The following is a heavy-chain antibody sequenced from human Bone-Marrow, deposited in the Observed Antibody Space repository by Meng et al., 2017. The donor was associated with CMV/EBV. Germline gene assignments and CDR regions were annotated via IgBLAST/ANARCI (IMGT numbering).Heavy chain of an antibody. D-gene: IGHD3-10*01. V-gene: IGHV3-48*03. CDR3: AKDFPLLWFGELIGSYFDY. J-gene: IGHJ4*02. CDR1: GFTFSSYE. CDR2: ISSSGSTI. Sequence: GESLKISCAASGFTFSSYEMNWVRQAPGKGLEWVSYISSSGSTIYYADSVKGRFTISRDNAKNSLYLQMNSLRAEDTAVYYCAKDFPLLWFGELIGSYFDYWGQGTLVTVSS.